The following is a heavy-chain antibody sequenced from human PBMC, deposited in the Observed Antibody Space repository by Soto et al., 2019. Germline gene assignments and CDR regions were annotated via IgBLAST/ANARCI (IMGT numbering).Heavy chain of an antibody. D-gene: IGHD3-10*01. CDR3: ARHNYGSGSTYFDY. J-gene: IGHJ4*02. CDR2: IYYSGST. CDR1: GGSISSYY. V-gene: IGHV4-59*08. Sequence: SETLSLTCTVSGGSISSYYWSCIRQPPGKGLEWIGYIYYSGSTNYNPSLKSRVTISVDTSKNQFSLKLSSMTAADTAVYYCARHNYGSGSTYFDYWGQGTLVTVPQ.